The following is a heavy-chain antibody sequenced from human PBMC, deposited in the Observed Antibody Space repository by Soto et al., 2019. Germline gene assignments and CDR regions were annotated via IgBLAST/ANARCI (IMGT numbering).Heavy chain of an antibody. V-gene: IGHV3-11*01. CDR2: ISDSATTM. J-gene: IGHJ5*02. D-gene: IGHD3-22*01. CDR3: ARDTAFISSGLFNP. CDR1: GFTFSDYY. Sequence: GGSLRLSCAASGFTFSDYYMSWIRQAPGKGLEWISHISDSATTMYYADSVKGRFTVSRDNARKPLFLRMNSLRAEDTAVYYCARDTAFISSGLFNPWGQGTLVTVSS.